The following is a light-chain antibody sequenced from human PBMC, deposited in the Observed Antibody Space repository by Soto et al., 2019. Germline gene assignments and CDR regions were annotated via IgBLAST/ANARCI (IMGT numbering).Light chain of an antibody. Sequence: DIQLTQSPSTLSASVGDRVTITCRASQRISNWLAWYQQKPGKAPRLLIYDASSLESGVPSRFSGSGSGTEFTLTISNLQPDDFATFYCQQYNSYPWTFGQGTKVEIK. V-gene: IGKV1-5*01. CDR1: QRISNW. J-gene: IGKJ1*01. CDR3: QQYNSYPWT. CDR2: DAS.